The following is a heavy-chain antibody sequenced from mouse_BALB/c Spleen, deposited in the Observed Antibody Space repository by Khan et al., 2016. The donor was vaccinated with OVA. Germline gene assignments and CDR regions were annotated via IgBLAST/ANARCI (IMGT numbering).Heavy chain of an antibody. CDR2: INTYTGEP. CDR1: GYTFTNYG. CDR3: ARPPYFSYVMVY. J-gene: IGHJ4*01. Sequence: LVESGPELKKPGETVKISCKASGYTFTNYGMNWVKQTPGQGLKWMGWINTYTGEPTYVDDFKGRFAFSLETSASTAYLQINNLKSEDTATYFCARPPYFSYVMVYWGQGTSVTVSS. V-gene: IGHV9-3-1*01. D-gene: IGHD2-10*01.